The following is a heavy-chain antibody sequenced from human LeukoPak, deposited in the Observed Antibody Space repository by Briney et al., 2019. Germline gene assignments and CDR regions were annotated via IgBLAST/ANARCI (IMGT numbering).Heavy chain of an antibody. V-gene: IGHV3-53*01. CDR1: GFTVNRNY. CDR3: ARGSGSYCFDY. CDR2: IYSGGTI. D-gene: IGHD1-26*01. J-gene: IGHJ4*02. Sequence: GGSLRLSCAASGFTVNRNYMSWVRQAPGKGLEWVSVIYSGGTIDYADSVKGRFTISRDSSKNTLYLQMNSLRAEDTAVYYCARGSGSYCFDYWGQGTLVTISS.